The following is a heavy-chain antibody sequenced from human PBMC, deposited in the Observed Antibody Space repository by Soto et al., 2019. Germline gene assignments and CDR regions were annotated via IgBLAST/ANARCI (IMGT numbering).Heavy chain of an antibody. J-gene: IGHJ4*02. V-gene: IGHV1-3*01. CDR2: INAGYGNT. D-gene: IGHD7-27*01. CDR1: GYTFSSYA. CDR3: ARDTGDGTFDF. Sequence: ASVKVSCKASGYTFSSYAMHWVRQAPGQRLEWMGWINAGYGNTKSSQKFQDRVTIPRDTSASTAYMELTSLRSEDTAVYYCARDTGDGTFDFWGQGTLVTVSS.